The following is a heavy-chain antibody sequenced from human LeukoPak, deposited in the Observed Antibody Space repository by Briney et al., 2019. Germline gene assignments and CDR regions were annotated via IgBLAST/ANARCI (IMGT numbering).Heavy chain of an antibody. Sequence: PGGSLRLSCAASGFTFSTNPMSWVRQAPGKGLEWVSAISPDNTYYADSVKGRLTISRDDSKNTVYPQMNSPRAEDTARYYCVKEHVDRAFTRSFEIWGQGTVVTVSS. CDR1: GFTFSTNP. V-gene: IGHV3-23*01. CDR3: VKEHVDRAFTRSFEI. J-gene: IGHJ3*02. CDR2: ISPDNT. D-gene: IGHD3-10*01.